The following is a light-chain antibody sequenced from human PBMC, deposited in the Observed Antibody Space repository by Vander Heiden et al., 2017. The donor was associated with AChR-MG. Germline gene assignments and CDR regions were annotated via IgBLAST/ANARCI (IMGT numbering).Light chain of an antibody. J-gene: IGKJ3*01. CDR1: EGVADW. Sequence: KMTQFPSSVSASVGDSVTITCRASEGVADWLAWYQQKPGTAPKFLIYATSNLRGGVPSRFSGSGFGTDFSLTITNLQPEDFATYFCQQSNSFPFTFGPGTIVNIK. CDR2: ATS. CDR3: QQSNSFPFT. V-gene: IGKV1-12*01.